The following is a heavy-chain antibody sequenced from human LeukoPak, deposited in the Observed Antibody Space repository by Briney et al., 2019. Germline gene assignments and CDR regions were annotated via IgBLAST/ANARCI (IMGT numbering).Heavy chain of an antibody. CDR1: GYSISSGYY. J-gene: IGHJ4*02. CDR2: IYHSGST. Sequence: SETLSLTCTVSGYSISSGYYWGWIRQPPGKGLEWIGSIYHSGSTYYNPSLKSRVTISLDTSKNQFSLKVRSVTAADTAVYFCARVRAVAGTPFDYWGQGTLVTVSS. CDR3: ARVRAVAGTPFDY. V-gene: IGHV4-38-2*02. D-gene: IGHD6-19*01.